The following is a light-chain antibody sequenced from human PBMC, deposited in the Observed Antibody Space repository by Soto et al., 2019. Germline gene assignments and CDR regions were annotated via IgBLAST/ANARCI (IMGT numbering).Light chain of an antibody. Sequence: QSALTQPPSVSGSPGQSDTISCSGTSSDVGSYDAVSWYQQSPGTAPELMIYGVNNRPSGVPNRFSGSKSGNTASLTVSGLHAEDEADYYCTSYTTSNTVVFGGGTKLTVL. V-gene: IGLV2-18*02. J-gene: IGLJ2*01. CDR3: TSYTTSNTVV. CDR1: SSDVGSYDA. CDR2: GVN.